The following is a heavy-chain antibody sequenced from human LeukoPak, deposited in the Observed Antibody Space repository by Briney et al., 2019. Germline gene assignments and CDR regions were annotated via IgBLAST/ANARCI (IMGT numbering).Heavy chain of an antibody. J-gene: IGHJ5*02. CDR1: GGSISSSSYY. Sequence: PSETLSLTCTVSGGSISSSSYYWGWIRQPPGKGLEWIGSIYYSGSTYYNPSLKSRVTISVDTSKNQFSLKLSSVTAADTAVYYCARDYRVRWQRNNNWFDPWGQGTLVTVSS. CDR2: IYYSGST. V-gene: IGHV4-39*07. CDR3: ARDYRVRWQRNNNWFDP. D-gene: IGHD1/OR15-1a*01.